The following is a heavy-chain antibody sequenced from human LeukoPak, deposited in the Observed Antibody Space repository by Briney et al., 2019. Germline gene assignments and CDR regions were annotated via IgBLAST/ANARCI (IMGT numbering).Heavy chain of an antibody. J-gene: IGHJ5*02. V-gene: IGHV4-59*01. D-gene: IGHD5-12*01. CDR3: ARDRRSGYDSTPWLDP. Sequence: PSETLSLTCAVSGGSITNFYWSWIRQPPGKGLEWIGDIYYSGRTKYSPSLKSRVTISVDTSENQFSLKLNSVTAADTAVYYCARDRRSGYDSTPWLDPWGQGTLVTVSS. CDR2: IYYSGRT. CDR1: GGSITNFY.